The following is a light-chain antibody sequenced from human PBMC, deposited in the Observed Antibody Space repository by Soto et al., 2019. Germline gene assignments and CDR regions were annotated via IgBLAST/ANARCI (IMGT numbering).Light chain of an antibody. J-gene: IGKJ3*01. CDR3: QQYGSSLFT. Sequence: DIVWTQSPGTLSLSPGERATLSCRASQSVSSKYLAWYQQKPGQHPRVLIYGTSIRATGIPERFSGGGSGTDFTRTITRLEPEDFAMYYCQQYGSSLFTFGPGTKVDFK. CDR2: GTS. CDR1: QSVSSKY. V-gene: IGKV3-20*01.